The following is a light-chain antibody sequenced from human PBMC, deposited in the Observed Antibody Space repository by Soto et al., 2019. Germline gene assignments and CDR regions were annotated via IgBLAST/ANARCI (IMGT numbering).Light chain of an antibody. J-gene: IGLJ1*01. CDR2: SNN. V-gene: IGLV1-44*01. CDR1: SSNIGSNT. Sequence: QSVLTQPPSASGTPGQRVTISCSGSSSNIGSNTVNWYQQLPGTAPKLLIYSNNQRPSGVPDRFSGSKSGTSASLAISGLQSEDEADYYCSSALAFGTGTKLTVL. CDR3: SSALA.